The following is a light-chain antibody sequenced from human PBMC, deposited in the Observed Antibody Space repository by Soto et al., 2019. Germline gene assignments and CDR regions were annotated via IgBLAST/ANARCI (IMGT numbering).Light chain of an antibody. CDR1: QSVDSY. Sequence: EIVLTQSPATLSLSAGERATLSCRASQSVDSYLTWYQQKPGQAPRLLIYDVSKRATGIPVRFSGSGSGTDFTLTISSLEPEDVAIYYCQQRRNWHLTFGGGTKVEIK. CDR2: DVS. V-gene: IGKV3-11*01. CDR3: QQRRNWHLT. J-gene: IGKJ4*01.